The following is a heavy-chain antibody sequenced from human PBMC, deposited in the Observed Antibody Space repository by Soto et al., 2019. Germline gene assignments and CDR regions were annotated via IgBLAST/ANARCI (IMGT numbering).Heavy chain of an antibody. CDR2: ISSSGSTI. J-gene: IGHJ6*02. D-gene: IGHD3-3*01. V-gene: IGHV3-48*03. Sequence: GGSLRLSCAASGFTFSSYEMNWGRQAPGKGLEWVSEISSSGSTIYYADSVKGRFTISRDNAKNSLYLQMNSLRAEDTAVYYCARDSALNYDFWSGYYPRPYYYYGMDVWGQGTTVTVTS. CDR3: ARDSALNYDFWSGYYPRPYYYYGMDV. CDR1: GFTFSSYE.